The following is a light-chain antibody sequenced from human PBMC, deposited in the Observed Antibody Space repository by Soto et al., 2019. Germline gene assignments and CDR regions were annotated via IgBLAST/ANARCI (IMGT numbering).Light chain of an antibody. J-gene: IGKJ1*01. CDR1: QSFFSNSNNKKY. Sequence: DIVMTQSADSLAVSLGERATMNCKSSQSFFSNSNNKKYLAWYQQKPGQPPKLLIHWASIRESGVPDRFSGSGSGTDFTLTINSLQAEDVAVYYCQQYYSTPWTFGQGTKVDIK. CDR2: WAS. V-gene: IGKV4-1*01. CDR3: QQYYSTPWT.